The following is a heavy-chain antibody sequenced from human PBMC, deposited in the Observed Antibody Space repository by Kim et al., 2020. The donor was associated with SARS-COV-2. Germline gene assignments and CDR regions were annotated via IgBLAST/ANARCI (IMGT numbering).Heavy chain of an antibody. D-gene: IGHD6-19*01. V-gene: IGHV5-51*01. Sequence: GESLKISCKGSGYSFTSYWIGWVRQMPGKGLEWMGIIYPGDSDTRYSPSFQGQVTISADKSISTAYLQWSSLKASDTAMYYCARQISSGWYPGYFDLWGRGTLVTVSS. CDR2: IYPGDSDT. CDR1: GYSFTSYW. J-gene: IGHJ2*01. CDR3: ARQISSGWYPGYFDL.